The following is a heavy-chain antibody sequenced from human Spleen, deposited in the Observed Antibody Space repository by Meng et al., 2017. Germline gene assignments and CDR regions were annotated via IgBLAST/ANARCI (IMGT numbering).Heavy chain of an antibody. CDR3: AKERGLGAFDL. J-gene: IGHJ3*01. CDR2: IWDDGSEK. D-gene: IGHD6-25*01. V-gene: IGHV3-33*06. CDR1: GFTFSSHG. Sequence: GESLKISCAASGFTFSSHGMHWVRQAPGKGLEWVAVIWDDGSEKYYEDSVKGRFTISRDNSKNTLYLQMNSLRAEDTAVYYCAKERGLGAFDLWGQGTMVTVSS.